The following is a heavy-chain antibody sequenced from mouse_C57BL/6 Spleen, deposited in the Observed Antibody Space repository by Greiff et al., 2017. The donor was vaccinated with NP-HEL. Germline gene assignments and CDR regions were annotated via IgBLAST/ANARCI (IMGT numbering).Heavy chain of an antibody. CDR1: GYTFTSYW. CDR2: IHPNSGST. J-gene: IGHJ4*01. V-gene: IGHV1-64*01. CDR3: ARCYDYGYYAMDY. D-gene: IGHD2-4*01. Sequence: QVQLQQPGAELVKPGASVKLSCKASGYTFTSYWMHWVKQRPGQGLEWIGMIHPNSGSTNYNEKFKSKATLTVDESSSTAYMQLSSLTSEDSAVYYCARCYDYGYYAMDYWGQGTSVTVSS.